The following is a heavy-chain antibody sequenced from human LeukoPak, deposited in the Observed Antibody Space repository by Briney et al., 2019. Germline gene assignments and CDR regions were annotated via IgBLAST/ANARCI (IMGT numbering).Heavy chain of an antibody. CDR3: ARGGGGDFRV. Sequence: GWSLRLSCAASGFTFSSNWMHWVRQALGKGLAWVSRIKSDGSSTTYADSVKGRFTISRDNAKNTLFLQMNSLRAEDTAVYYCARGGGGDFRVWGQGTTVTVSS. CDR1: GFTFSSNW. J-gene: IGHJ6*02. D-gene: IGHD2-21*02. V-gene: IGHV3-74*01. CDR2: IKSDGSST.